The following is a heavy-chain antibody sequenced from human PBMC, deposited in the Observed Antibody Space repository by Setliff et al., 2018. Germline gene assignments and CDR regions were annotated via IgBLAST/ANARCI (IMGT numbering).Heavy chain of an antibody. CDR2: IWYDGSNE. V-gene: IGHV3-33*01. Sequence: HPGGSLRLSCAASGFTFNNFAMHWVRQAPGKGLEWVAVIWYDGSNEYYADSVKGRFTISRDNAKNSLYLQMNSLRAEDTAVYYCARDHVYGSQYYYYYYGMDVWGQGTTVTVSS. CDR3: ARDHVYGSQYYYYYYGMDV. D-gene: IGHD3-10*01. J-gene: IGHJ6*02. CDR1: GFTFNNFA.